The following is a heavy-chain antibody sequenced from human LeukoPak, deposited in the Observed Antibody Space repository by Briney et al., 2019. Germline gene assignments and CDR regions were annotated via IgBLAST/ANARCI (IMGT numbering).Heavy chain of an antibody. CDR3: AKSVHFDYFFGPYFDY. CDR2: ISGSGGST. Sequence: GGSLRLSCVASGFTFSSYATSWVRQAPGKGLEWVSPISGSGGSTFYADSVKGRFTISRDNSKNTVYLQMNSLRAEDPAVYYCAKSVHFDYFFGPYFDYWGQGTLVTVYS. CDR1: GFTFSSYA. J-gene: IGHJ4*02. D-gene: IGHD3-3*01. V-gene: IGHV3-23*01.